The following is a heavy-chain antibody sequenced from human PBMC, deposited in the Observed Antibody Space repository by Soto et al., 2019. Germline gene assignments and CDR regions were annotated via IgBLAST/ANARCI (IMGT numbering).Heavy chain of an antibody. CDR3: ARTREDIVVVPAAMSLTGGMDV. Sequence: SETLSLTCAVYGGSFSGYYWSWIRQPPGKGLEWIGEINHSGSTNYNPSLKSRVTISVDTSKNQFSLKLSSVTAADTAVYYCARTREDIVVVPAAMSLTGGMDVWGQGTTVTVSS. J-gene: IGHJ6*02. D-gene: IGHD2-2*01. CDR1: GGSFSGYY. V-gene: IGHV4-34*01. CDR2: INHSGST.